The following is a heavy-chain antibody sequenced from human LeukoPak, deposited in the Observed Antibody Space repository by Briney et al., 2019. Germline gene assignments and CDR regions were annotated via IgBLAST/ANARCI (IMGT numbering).Heavy chain of an antibody. CDR2: IYTSGST. V-gene: IGHV4-61*02. CDR3: ASPGADGYMR. CDR1: GGSISSGSYY. Sequence: SETLSLTCTVSGGSISSGSYYWSWIRQPAGKGLEWIGRIYTSGSTHYNPSLKSRVTISVDTSKNQFSLKLSSVTAADTAVYYCASPGADGYMRWGQGTLVTVSS. D-gene: IGHD5-24*01. J-gene: IGHJ4*02.